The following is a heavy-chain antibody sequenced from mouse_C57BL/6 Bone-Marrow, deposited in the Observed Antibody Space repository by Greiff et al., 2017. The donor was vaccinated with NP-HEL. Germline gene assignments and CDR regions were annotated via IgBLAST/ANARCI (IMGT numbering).Heavy chain of an antibody. CDR2: IDPENGDT. D-gene: IGHD1-1*01. V-gene: IGHV14-4*01. Sequence: EVQLQQSGAALVRPGASVKLSCTASGFNIKDDYMHWVKQRPEQGLEWIGWIDPENGDTEYASKFQGKATITADTSSNTAYLQLSSLTSEDTAVYYCTIYYYGSRGAYWGQGTLVTVSA. CDR3: TIYYYGSRGAY. CDR1: GFNIKDDY. J-gene: IGHJ3*01.